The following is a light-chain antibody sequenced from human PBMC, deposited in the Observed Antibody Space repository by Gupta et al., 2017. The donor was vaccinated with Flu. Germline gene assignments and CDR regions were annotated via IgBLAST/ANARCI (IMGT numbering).Light chain of an antibody. CDR2: EVT. J-gene: IGLJ1*01. Sequence: QSALTQPPSVSGSPGQSVTISCTGTSSDIGSYDRVSWYHQPPGTAPKLVIYEVTNRPSGVPNRFSGSKSGNTASLTXSXLQAEDXADYYCSSYTSSSTYVFGTGTKVTVL. CDR1: SSDIGSYDR. CDR3: SSYTSSSTYV. V-gene: IGLV2-18*02.